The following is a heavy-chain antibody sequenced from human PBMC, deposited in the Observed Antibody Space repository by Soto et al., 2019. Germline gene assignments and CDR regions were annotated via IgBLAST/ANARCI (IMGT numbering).Heavy chain of an antibody. CDR1: GGTFSSYA. CDR3: ARQQLLGSTNWFDP. V-gene: IGHV1-69*01. J-gene: IGHJ5*02. CDR2: TIPIFDTT. Sequence: QVQLVQSGAEVKKPGSSVKVSCKASGGTFSSYAISWVRQAPGQVLEWMGATIPIFDTTNYAQKFQGRVTISADESTSTAYMELSSLRSEDTAVYYCARQQLLGSTNWFDPWGQGTLVTVSS. D-gene: IGHD5-18*01.